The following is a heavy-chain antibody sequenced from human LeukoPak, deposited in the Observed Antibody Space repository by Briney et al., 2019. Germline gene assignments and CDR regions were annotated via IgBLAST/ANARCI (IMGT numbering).Heavy chain of an antibody. V-gene: IGHV1-24*01. J-gene: IGHJ4*02. CDR1: GYTLTELS. CDR2: FDPEDGET. D-gene: IGHD4-17*01. Sequence: ASVKVSCKVSGYTLTELSMHWARQAPGKGLEWMGGFDPEDGETIYAQKFQGRVTMTEDTSTDTAYMELSSLRSGDTAAYYCASRSVVDGDYVPFDYWGQGTLVTVSS. CDR3: ASRSVVDGDYVPFDY.